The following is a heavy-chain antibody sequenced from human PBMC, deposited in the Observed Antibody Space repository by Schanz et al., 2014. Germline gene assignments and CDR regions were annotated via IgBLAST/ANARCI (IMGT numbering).Heavy chain of an antibody. CDR3: ASTHWFGSGTTIVDY. CDR1: GGSISSGGYY. J-gene: IGHJ4*02. V-gene: IGHV4-31*03. Sequence: QVHLQESGPGLVKPSQTLSLTCTVSGGSISSGGYYWSWIRQHPGKGLEWIGYIYDGGSTYYNPSLKSRVTISVDTSKKQFSLKMTSVTTADTAVYYCASTHWFGSGTTIVDYWGQGTLVTVSS. D-gene: IGHD3-10*01. CDR2: IYDGGST.